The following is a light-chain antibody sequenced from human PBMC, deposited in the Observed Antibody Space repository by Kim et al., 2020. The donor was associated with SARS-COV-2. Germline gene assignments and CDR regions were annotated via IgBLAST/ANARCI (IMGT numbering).Light chain of an antibody. CDR2: EVS. J-gene: IGLJ2*01. CDR1: SDDVGAFNF. CDR3: SSYTTSSSYVA. Sequence: QSALTQPASVSGSPGQSITISCTGTSDDVGAFNFVSWYQQHPGKAPKLIIYEVSNRPSGVSNRFSGSKSGNTASLTISGLQAEDEVDYYCSSYTTSSSYVAFGGGTQLTVL. V-gene: IGLV2-14*01.